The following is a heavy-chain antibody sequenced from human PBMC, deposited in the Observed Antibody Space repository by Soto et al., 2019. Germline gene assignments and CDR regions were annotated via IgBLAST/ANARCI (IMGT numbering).Heavy chain of an antibody. CDR2: IRSKGNSFAT. CDR1: GFSFSDST. Sequence: LSCAASGFSFSDSTIHWVRQASGKGLEWVGRIRSKGNSFATEYAASVKGRFTISRDDSRNTAYLQMSSLKTEDTAVYYCARAYSSGWYLVGWGQGTLVTVSS. V-gene: IGHV3-73*01. CDR3: ARAYSSGWYLVG. D-gene: IGHD6-19*01. J-gene: IGHJ4*02.